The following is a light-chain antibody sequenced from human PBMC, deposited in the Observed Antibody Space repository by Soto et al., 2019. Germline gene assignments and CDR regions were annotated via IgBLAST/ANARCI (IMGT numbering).Light chain of an antibody. CDR1: SSDVGGYNY. Sequence: LTQPASVSGSPGQSITISCTGTSSDVGGYNYVSWYQQQAGKAPKLIIHEVSNRPSGVSNRFSGSKSGNTASLTISGLQAEDEADYYCDSYTSSRAYVFGIGTKVTVL. CDR3: DSYTSSRAYV. J-gene: IGLJ1*01. V-gene: IGLV2-14*01. CDR2: EVS.